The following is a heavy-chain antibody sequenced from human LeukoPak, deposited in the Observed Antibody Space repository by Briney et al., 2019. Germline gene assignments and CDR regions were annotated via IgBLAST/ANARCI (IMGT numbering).Heavy chain of an antibody. J-gene: IGHJ5*02. Sequence: PSETLSLTCTVSGRSLSSYYWSSIRQPPGKGLEWIGYIHYSGSTNYNTSLKSRLTISVTTSKNQFSLKLSSVTAADTAVYYCAGDSDDSSGYHGFDTWGQGNLVTVSS. CDR3: AGDSDDSSGYHGFDT. CDR1: GRSLSSYY. CDR2: IHYSGST. D-gene: IGHD3-22*01. V-gene: IGHV4-59*01.